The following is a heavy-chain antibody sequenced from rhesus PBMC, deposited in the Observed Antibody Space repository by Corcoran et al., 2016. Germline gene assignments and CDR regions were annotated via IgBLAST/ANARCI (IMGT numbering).Heavy chain of an antibody. CDR1: GYSISSGYG. CDR3: ARDTSPDV. V-gene: IGHV4-127*01. J-gene: IGHJ5-1*01. CDR2: IGGRTGST. Sequence: QVQLQESGPGLVKPSETLSLTCAVSGYSISSGYGWSWLGKPPGKGLEWIGYIGGRTGSTNYNPSLKIRVTISKDPSKNQFSLKLSAVTAADTSVYYCARDTSPDVWGPGVLVTVSS. D-gene: IGHD2-2*01.